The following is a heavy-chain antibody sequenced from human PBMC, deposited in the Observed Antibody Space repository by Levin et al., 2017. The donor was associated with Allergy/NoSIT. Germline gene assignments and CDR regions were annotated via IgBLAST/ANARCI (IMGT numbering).Heavy chain of an antibody. D-gene: IGHD5-12*01. Sequence: LSLTCAASGFTFSSYGMHWVRQAPGKGLEWVAVISYDGSNKYYADSVKGRFTISRDNSKNTLYLQMNSLRAEDTAVYYCAKGGYDFGHWGQGTLVTVSS. V-gene: IGHV3-30*18. CDR3: AKGGYDFGH. CDR2: ISYDGSNK. J-gene: IGHJ5*02. CDR1: GFTFSSYG.